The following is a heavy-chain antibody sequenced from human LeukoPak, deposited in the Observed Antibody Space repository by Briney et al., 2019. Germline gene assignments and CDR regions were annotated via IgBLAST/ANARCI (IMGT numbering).Heavy chain of an antibody. CDR2: ISGSGGST. J-gene: IGHJ2*01. CDR3: AKGPGGQQLAHWYFDL. V-gene: IGHV3-23*01. Sequence: GGSLRLSCAASGFTFSSYAMSWVRQAPGKGLEWVSAISGSGGSTYYADSVKGRFTISRDNSKNTLYLQMNSLRAEDTAVYYCAKGPGGQQLAHWYFDLWGRGTLVTVSS. CDR1: GFTFSSYA. D-gene: IGHD6-13*01.